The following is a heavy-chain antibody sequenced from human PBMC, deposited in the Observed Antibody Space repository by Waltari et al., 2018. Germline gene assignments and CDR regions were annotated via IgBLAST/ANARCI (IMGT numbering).Heavy chain of an antibody. V-gene: IGHV3-33*01. CDR1: GFTFSSYG. CDR2: IWYDGSNK. Sequence: QVQLVESGGGVVQPGRSLRLSCAASGFTFSSYGMHWVRQAPGKGLEWVAVIWYDGSNKYYADSVKGRFTISRDNSKNTLYLQMNSLRAEDTAVYYCARIQRQQLDAFDIWGQGTMVTVSS. D-gene: IGHD6-13*01. J-gene: IGHJ3*02. CDR3: ARIQRQQLDAFDI.